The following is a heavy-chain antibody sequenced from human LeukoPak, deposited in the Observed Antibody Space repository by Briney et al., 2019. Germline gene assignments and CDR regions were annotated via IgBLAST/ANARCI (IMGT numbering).Heavy chain of an antibody. D-gene: IGHD6-19*01. J-gene: IGHJ4*02. CDR2: INSDASST. CDR3: ARVAAVAGADFDY. Sequence: GGSLRLSCAASGFTFSSYWMHWVRQAPGKGLVWVSRINSDASSTSYADSVKGRFTISRDNAKNTLCLQMNSLRAEDTAVYYCARVAAVAGADFDYWGQGTLVTVSS. V-gene: IGHV3-74*01. CDR1: GFTFSSYW.